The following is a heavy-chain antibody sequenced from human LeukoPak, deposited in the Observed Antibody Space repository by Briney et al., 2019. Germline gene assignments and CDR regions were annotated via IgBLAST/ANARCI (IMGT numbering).Heavy chain of an antibody. Sequence: GGSLRLSCAASGLTFSSYSTNWGRQAPGQGLEWVSSISSSSSYIYYADSVKGRFTISRDNAKNSLYLQMNSLRAEDTAVYYCACIPGIAAAGTLPGDYWGQGTLVTVSS. V-gene: IGHV3-21*01. CDR3: ACIPGIAAAGTLPGDY. D-gene: IGHD6-13*01. CDR1: GLTFSSYS. CDR2: ISSSSSYI. J-gene: IGHJ4*02.